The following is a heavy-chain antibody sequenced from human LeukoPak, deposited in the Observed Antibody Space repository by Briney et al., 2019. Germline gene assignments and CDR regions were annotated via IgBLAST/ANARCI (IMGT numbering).Heavy chain of an antibody. CDR1: GGSISSYY. V-gene: IGHV4-4*07. CDR3: ARWIVGASGDAFDI. D-gene: IGHD1-26*01. Sequence: SETLSLTCTVSGGSISSYYWSWIRQPPGKGLEWIGRIYTSGSTNYNPSLKSRVTMSVDTSKNQFSLKLSSVTAADTAVYYCARWIVGASGDAFDIWGQGTMVTVSS. CDR2: IYTSGST. J-gene: IGHJ3*02.